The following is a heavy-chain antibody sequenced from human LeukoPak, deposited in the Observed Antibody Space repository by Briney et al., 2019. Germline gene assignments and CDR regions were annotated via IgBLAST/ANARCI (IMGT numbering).Heavy chain of an antibody. CDR3: AKQSTRFYDILTGYYSGTHFDY. V-gene: IGHV3-7*03. CDR1: GFTFSSYW. CDR2: TKQDGSEK. D-gene: IGHD3-9*01. Sequence: GGSLRLSCAASGFTFSSYWMSWVRQAPGKGLEWVANTKQDGSEKYYVDSVKGRFTISRDNSKNTLYLQMNSLRAEDTAVYYCAKQSTRFYDILTGYYSGTHFDYWGQGTLVTVSS. J-gene: IGHJ4*02.